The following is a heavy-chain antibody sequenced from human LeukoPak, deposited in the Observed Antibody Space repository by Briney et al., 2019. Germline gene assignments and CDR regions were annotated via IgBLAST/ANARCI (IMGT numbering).Heavy chain of an antibody. D-gene: IGHD6-6*01. CDR2: IYTSGTT. J-gene: IGHJ6*03. Sequence: PSETLSLTCTVSDGSISNYYWSWIRQPAGKGLEWIGRIYTSGTTNYNPSLKSRVTMSVDTSKNHFSLNLDSVTVADTAVYYCARDVRRSSSSANSYYYYMDVWGKGTTVTVSS. CDR1: DGSISNYY. V-gene: IGHV4-4*07. CDR3: ARDVRRSSSSANSYYYYMDV.